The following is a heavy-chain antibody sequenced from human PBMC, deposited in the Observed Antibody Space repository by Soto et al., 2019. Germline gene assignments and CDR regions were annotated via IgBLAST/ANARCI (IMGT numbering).Heavy chain of an antibody. CDR2: IKSKTDGGTI. Sequence: GGSLRLSCAASGFTFSNAWMTWVRQAPGKGLEWIGRIKSKTDGGTIYYAAAVKGRCTISRDDSPNTVYLQMNSLKTEDTAVYYCTTTGTIDPWGQGTMVTVSS. V-gene: IGHV3-15*01. CDR1: GFTFSNAW. J-gene: IGHJ5*02. D-gene: IGHD1-1*01. CDR3: TTTGTIDP.